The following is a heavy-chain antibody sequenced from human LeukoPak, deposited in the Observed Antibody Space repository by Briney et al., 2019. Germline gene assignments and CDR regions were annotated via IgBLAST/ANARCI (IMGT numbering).Heavy chain of an antibody. D-gene: IGHD4-17*01. Sequence: ASVKVSCKVSGYTLTELSMHWVRQAPGKGLEWMGRFDPEDGETVYAQKFQGRVTMTRDMSTSTVYMELSSLRSEDTAVYYCASLDGAHPDYWGQGTLVTVSS. V-gene: IGHV1-24*01. CDR2: FDPEDGET. CDR1: GYTLTELS. J-gene: IGHJ4*02. CDR3: ASLDGAHPDY.